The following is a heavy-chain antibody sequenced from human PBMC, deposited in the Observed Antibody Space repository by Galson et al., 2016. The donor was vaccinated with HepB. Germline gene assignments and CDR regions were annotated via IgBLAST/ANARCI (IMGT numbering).Heavy chain of an antibody. J-gene: IGHJ3*02. CDR3: ARRPSYSRGDGGDGFDI. D-gene: IGHD2-21*01. CDR2: IDWDNNE. CDR1: GFSLRTNGMC. Sequence: PALVKPTQTLTLTCTFSGFSLRTNGMCVSWIRQPPGKALEWLARIDWDNNEYRSPSLRTGLTISKDTSKNQVVLTMTNLDPEDTATYYCARRPSYSRGDGGDGFDIRGQGTMVTVSS. V-gene: IGHV2-70*11.